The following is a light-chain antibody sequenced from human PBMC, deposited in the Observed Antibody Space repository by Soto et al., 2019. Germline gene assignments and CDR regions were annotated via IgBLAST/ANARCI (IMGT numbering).Light chain of an antibody. Sequence: EIVLTQSPATLSLSPGERATLSCRASQSVSSYLAWYQQKPGQAPRLLIYDASNRATGIPARFSGSGSGTDFTLTISSLEPEDFAVYTCQQRSNWPPGVFGPGTKVDIK. CDR3: QQRSNWPPGV. J-gene: IGKJ3*01. CDR2: DAS. CDR1: QSVSSY. V-gene: IGKV3-11*01.